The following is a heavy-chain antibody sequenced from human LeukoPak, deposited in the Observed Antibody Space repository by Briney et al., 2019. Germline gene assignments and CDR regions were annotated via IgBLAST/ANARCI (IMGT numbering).Heavy chain of an antibody. CDR3: ARWEGSSWPHFDY. CDR2: IYSGGST. D-gene: IGHD6-13*01. J-gene: IGHJ4*02. CDR1: GFTVSSNY. Sequence: GGSLRLSCAASGFTVSSNYMSWVRQAPGKGLEWVSVIYSGGSTYYADSVKGRFTISRDNSKNTLNLQMNSLRAEDTAVYYCARWEGSSWPHFDYWGQGTLVTVSS. V-gene: IGHV3-53*01.